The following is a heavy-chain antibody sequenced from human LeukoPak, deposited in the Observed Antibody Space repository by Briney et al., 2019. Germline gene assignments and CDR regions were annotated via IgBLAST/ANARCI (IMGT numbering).Heavy chain of an antibody. V-gene: IGHV5-51*01. J-gene: IGHJ6*02. D-gene: IGHD4-17*01. CDR3: ARLGSYGDYEVAYYYYGMDV. CDR1: GYSFTSYW. CDR2: IYPGDSDT. Sequence: GESLKISCKGSGYSFTSYWIGWVRQMPGKGLEWMGIIYPGDSDTRYSPSFQGQVTISADKSISTAYLQWSGLKASDTAMYYCARLGSYGDYEVAYYYYGMDVWGQGTTVTVSS.